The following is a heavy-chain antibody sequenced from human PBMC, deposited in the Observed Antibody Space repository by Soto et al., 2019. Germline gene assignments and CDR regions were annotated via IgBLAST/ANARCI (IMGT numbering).Heavy chain of an antibody. CDR1: GFTFSSYA. V-gene: IGHV3-23*01. D-gene: IGHD6-19*01. CDR2: ISGSGGST. CDR3: AKEATIIAVAGSWFDP. Sequence: EVQLLESGGGLVQPGGSLRLSCAASGFTFSSYAMSWVRQAPGKGLEWVSAISGSGGSTYYADSVKGRFTISRDNSKNTLHLQMNSLRAEDTAVYYCAKEATIIAVAGSWFDPWGQGTLVTVSS. J-gene: IGHJ5*02.